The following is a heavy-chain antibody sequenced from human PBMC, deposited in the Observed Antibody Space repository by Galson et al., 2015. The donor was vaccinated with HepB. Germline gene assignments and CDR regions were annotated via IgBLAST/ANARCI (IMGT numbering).Heavy chain of an antibody. D-gene: IGHD6-19*01. J-gene: IGHJ2*01. CDR3: ASSSDPTRNWHFDL. Sequence: SLRLSCAASGLIVSNNHMTWVRQAPGKGLEWVSLIYGGGDTTYADSVRGRFTISRDISKSTLYVQMTSLTTEDTAVYYCASSSDPTRNWHFDLWGRGTLVIVSS. V-gene: IGHV3-66*02. CDR2: IYGGGDT. CDR1: GLIVSNNH.